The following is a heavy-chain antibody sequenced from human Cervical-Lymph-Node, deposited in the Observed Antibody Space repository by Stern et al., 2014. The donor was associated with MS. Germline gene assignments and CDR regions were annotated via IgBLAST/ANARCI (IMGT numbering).Heavy chain of an antibody. CDR3: ARAPRGDAWNGYLFWIDP. Sequence: QVQLQESGPGLVKPSQTLSLTCTVSGGSITSVGYYWSWIRQHPRKGLEXIGHIDHSGSTYYNPSLKSRVIISVDTSKNQISLKLSSVTAADTAVYYCARAPRGDAWNGYLFWIDPWGQGSLVTVSS. V-gene: IGHV4-31*03. CDR2: IDHSGST. CDR1: GGSITSVGYY. D-gene: IGHD3-3*01. J-gene: IGHJ5*02.